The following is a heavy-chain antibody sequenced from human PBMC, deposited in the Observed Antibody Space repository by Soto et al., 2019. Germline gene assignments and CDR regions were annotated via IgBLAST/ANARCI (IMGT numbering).Heavy chain of an antibody. Sequence: ASVKVSCKASGYTFTDYYIHWVRQAPGQGLEWMGSINPNSGGTTFAQKFEGRVSMTRDTSVSTAYMELSRLRSDDTAVYYCVRSHVSATDIDLFDPWGRGTLVIGSS. CDR2: INPNSGGT. J-gene: IGHJ5*02. CDR3: VRSHVSATDIDLFDP. D-gene: IGHD2-15*01. CDR1: GYTFTDYY. V-gene: IGHV1-2*02.